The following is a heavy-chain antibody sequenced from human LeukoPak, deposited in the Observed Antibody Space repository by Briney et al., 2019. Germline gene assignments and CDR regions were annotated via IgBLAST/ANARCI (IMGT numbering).Heavy chain of an antibody. D-gene: IGHD2-2*01. J-gene: IGHJ4*02. CDR1: GGSISSGSYY. Sequence: KASETLSLTCTVSGGSISSGSYYWSWIRQPAGKGLEWIGRIYTSGSTNYNPSLKSRVTISVGTSKNQFSLKLSSVTAADTAVYYCARGRVPVYCSSTSCYGPVNYWGQGTLVTVSS. CDR2: IYTSGST. V-gene: IGHV4-61*02. CDR3: ARGRVPVYCSSTSCYGPVNY.